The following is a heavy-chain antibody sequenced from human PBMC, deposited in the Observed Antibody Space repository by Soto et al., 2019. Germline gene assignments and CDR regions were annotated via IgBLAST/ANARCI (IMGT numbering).Heavy chain of an antibody. CDR2: FDPEDGET. CDR3: ATSSYSPYNWFDP. D-gene: IGHD1-26*01. CDR1: GYTLTELS. Sequence: ASVKVSCKVSGYTLTELSMHWVRQAPGKGLEWMGGFDPEDGETIYAQKFQGRVTLTEDSSTDTAYMELSSLRSEDTAVYYCATSSYSPYNWFDPWGQGTLVTVSS. J-gene: IGHJ5*02. V-gene: IGHV1-24*01.